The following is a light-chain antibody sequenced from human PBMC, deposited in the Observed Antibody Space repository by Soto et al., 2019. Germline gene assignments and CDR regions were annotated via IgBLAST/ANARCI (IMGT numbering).Light chain of an antibody. Sequence: IQLTQSPSSLSASVGESVTITCRASQDIDNYLNWYQHRPGEAPKLLIYAASYLETGVPARFSGSGAGTDFSFTITSQQPEDSATYYCQQYDTRPTMTFGQGTRLDI. CDR2: AAS. CDR1: QDIDNY. V-gene: IGKV1-33*01. CDR3: QQYDTRPTMT. J-gene: IGKJ5*01.